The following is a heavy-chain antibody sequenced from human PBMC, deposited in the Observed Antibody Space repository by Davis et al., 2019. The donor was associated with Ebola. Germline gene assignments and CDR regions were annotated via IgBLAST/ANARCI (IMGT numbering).Heavy chain of an antibody. V-gene: IGHV1-8*02. CDR1: GYTFTSYG. Sequence: ASVKVSCKASGYTFTSYGISWVRQATGQGLEWMGWMNPNSGNTGYAQKFQGRVTMTRSTSISTAYMELSSLSTEDTAVYYCARSYPGFVDYWGQGTLVTVSS. D-gene: IGHD3-16*01. CDR2: MNPNSGNT. CDR3: ARSYPGFVDY. J-gene: IGHJ4*02.